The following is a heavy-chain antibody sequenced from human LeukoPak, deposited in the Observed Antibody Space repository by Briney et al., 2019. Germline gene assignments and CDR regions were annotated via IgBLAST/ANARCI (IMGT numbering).Heavy chain of an antibody. CDR1: GGSISSYY. J-gene: IGHJ6*02. CDR2: IYYSGST. CDR3: AREGVAATGYYYGMDV. V-gene: IGHV4-59*01. D-gene: IGHD2-15*01. Sequence: SETLSLTCTVSGGSISSYYWSWIRQPPGKGLEWIGYIYYSGSTNYNPSLKSRVTISVDTSKNQFSLKLSSVTAADTAVYYCAREGVAATGYYYGMDVWGQGTTVTVSS.